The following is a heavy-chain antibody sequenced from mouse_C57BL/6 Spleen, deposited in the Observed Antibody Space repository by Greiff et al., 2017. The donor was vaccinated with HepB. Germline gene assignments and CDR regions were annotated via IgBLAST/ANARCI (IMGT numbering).Heavy chain of an antibody. J-gene: IGHJ3*01. CDR2: IYPGSGST. V-gene: IGHV1-55*01. CDR3: ARGDQLGRPPFAY. D-gene: IGHD4-1*02. Sequence: QVQLQQPGAELVKPGASVKMSCKASGYTFTSYWITWVKQRPGQGLEWIGDIYPGSGSTNYNEKFKSKATLTVDTSSSTAYMQLSSLTSEDSAVYYCARGDQLGRPPFAYWGQGTLVTVSA. CDR1: GYTFTSYW.